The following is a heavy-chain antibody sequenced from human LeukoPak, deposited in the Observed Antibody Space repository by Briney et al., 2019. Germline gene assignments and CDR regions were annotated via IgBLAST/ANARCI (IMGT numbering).Heavy chain of an antibody. Sequence: PSETLSLTCAVYGGSFSGYYWSWIRQPPGKGLEWIGEIHHSGSTNYNPSLKSRVSISVDTSKNQFSLKLSSVTAADTAVYYCARGGGVPAAYFDFWGQGTLVTVSS. CDR1: GGSFSGYY. CDR2: IHHSGST. J-gene: IGHJ4*02. V-gene: IGHV4-34*01. D-gene: IGHD2-2*01. CDR3: ARGGGVPAAYFDF.